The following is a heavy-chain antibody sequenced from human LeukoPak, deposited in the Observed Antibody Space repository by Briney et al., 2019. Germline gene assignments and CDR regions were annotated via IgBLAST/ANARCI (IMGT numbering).Heavy chain of an antibody. CDR1: GYSINSGYY. CDR3: ARGSALTNTSSFDS. J-gene: IGHJ4*02. V-gene: IGHV4-38-2*01. D-gene: IGHD3-10*01. CDR2: IYYSGST. Sequence: SETLSLTCAVSGYSINSGYYWGWIRQPPGKGLEWIGSIYYSGSTYYNPSPKNRVTISVDTSKNQFSLKLSSVAAADTAVYFWARGSALTNTSSFDSWGRETLVTVSS.